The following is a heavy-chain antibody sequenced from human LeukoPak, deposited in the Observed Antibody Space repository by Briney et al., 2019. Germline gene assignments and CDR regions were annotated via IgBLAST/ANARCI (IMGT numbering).Heavy chain of an antibody. CDR3: SRTQYIVATNLQGAFDI. J-gene: IGHJ3*02. CDR2: INPNSGGT. V-gene: IGHV1-2*04. CDR1: GYTFTGYY. D-gene: IGHD5-12*01. Sequence: ASVTVSCKASGYTFTGYYMHWVRQAPGQGLEWMGWINPNSGGTSYAQKFQGWVTMTRDPSIRTAYMELSRLRSDDTAVYYCSRTQYIVATNLQGAFDIWGQGTTVTVSS.